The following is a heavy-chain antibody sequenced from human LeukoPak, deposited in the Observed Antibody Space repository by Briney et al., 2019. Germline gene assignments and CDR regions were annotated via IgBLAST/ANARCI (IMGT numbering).Heavy chain of an antibody. CDR1: GFTFDDFG. V-gene: IGHV3-20*04. CDR2: INCNGGST. D-gene: IGHD3-22*01. J-gene: IGHJ3*02. CDR3: AKDMLPMMGDLNDAFDI. Sequence: GGYLRLSCAASGFTFDDFGLSWLPHAQGKGLEGVFDINCNGGSTGYADSVKGRFTISRDNAKNSLYLQMNSLRAEDTALYYCAKDMLPMMGDLNDAFDIWGQGTMVTVSS.